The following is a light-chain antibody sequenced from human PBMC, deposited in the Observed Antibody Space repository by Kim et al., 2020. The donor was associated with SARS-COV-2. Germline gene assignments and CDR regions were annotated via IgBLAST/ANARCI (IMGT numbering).Light chain of an antibody. J-gene: IGLJ3*02. CDR3: SSYAGSNNLV. V-gene: IGLV2-8*01. Sequence: GQSVPISCTGTSSDVGGYNYVSWYQQHPGKAPKLMIYEVSKRPSGVPDRFSGSKSGNTASLTVSGLQAEDEADYYCSSYAGSNNLVFGAGTQLT. CDR1: SSDVGGYNY. CDR2: EVS.